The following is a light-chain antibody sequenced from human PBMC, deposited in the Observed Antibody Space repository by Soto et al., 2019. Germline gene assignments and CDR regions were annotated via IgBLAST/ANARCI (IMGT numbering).Light chain of an antibody. CDR3: QQSYSTPPIT. J-gene: IGKJ5*01. V-gene: IGKV1-39*01. CDR2: AAS. CDR1: QSISSY. Sequence: DIHMTQSPSSLSASVGDRVPITCRASQSISSYLNWYQQKPGKAPKLLLYAASSLQSGVPSRFSGSGSGTDFTLTISSLQPEDFATYYCQQSYSTPPITFGQGTRLEIK.